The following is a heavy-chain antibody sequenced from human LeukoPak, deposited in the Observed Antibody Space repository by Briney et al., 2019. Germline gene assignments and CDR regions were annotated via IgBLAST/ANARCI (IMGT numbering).Heavy chain of an antibody. CDR2: IYPGDSDT. CDR1: GYSFTSYW. CDR3: ARQGPDDYGDSRDAFDI. D-gene: IGHD4-17*01. Sequence: GESLQISCKGSGYSFTSYWIGWVRQMPGKGLEWMGIIYPGDSDTRYSPSFQGQVTISADKSISTAYLQWSSLKASDTAMYYCARQGPDDYGDSRDAFDIWGQGTMVTVSS. V-gene: IGHV5-51*01. J-gene: IGHJ3*02.